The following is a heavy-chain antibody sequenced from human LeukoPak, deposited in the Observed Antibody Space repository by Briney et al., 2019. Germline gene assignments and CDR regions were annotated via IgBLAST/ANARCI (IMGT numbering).Heavy chain of an antibody. V-gene: IGHV1-8*01. CDR3: TTGRGHISADYPDDVFEI. D-gene: IGHD3-10*01. CDR2: MNPNSGNT. CDR1: GYTFTSYD. J-gene: IGHJ3*02. Sequence: GASVKASCKASGYTFTSYDINWVRQATGQGLEWMGWMNPNSGNTGYAQKFQGRVTMTRNTSISTAYLELSSLRPDDTAMYYCTTGRGHISADYPDDVFEIWGRGTMVTVSS.